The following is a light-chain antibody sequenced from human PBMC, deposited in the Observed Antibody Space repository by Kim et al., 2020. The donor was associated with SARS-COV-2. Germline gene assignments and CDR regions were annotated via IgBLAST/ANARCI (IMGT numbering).Light chain of an antibody. Sequence: SASVGDRVPITCRASQGISNSLAWFQQKSGKVPKRLIFAASTLQSGVPSRFSGSGSGTEFTLTISSLQPEDFATYYCLQHNTYPYTFGQGTKLEI. CDR1: QGISNS. V-gene: IGKV1-17*03. CDR3: LQHNTYPYT. J-gene: IGKJ2*01. CDR2: AAS.